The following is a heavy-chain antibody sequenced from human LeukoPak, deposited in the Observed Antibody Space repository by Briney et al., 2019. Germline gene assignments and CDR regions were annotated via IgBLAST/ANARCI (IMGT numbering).Heavy chain of an antibody. D-gene: IGHD6-13*01. Sequence: GGSLRLSXAASGFTFSSYAMSWVRQAPGKGLEWVSAISGSGGSTYYADSVKGRFTISRDNSKNTLYLQMNSLRAEDTAVYYCAKDRGAAAGHNWFDPWGQGTLVTVSS. CDR1: GFTFSSYA. V-gene: IGHV3-23*01. CDR2: ISGSGGST. CDR3: AKDRGAAAGHNWFDP. J-gene: IGHJ5*02.